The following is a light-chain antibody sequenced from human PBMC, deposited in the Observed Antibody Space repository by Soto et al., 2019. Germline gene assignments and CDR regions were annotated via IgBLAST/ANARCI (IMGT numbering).Light chain of an antibody. J-gene: IGLJ3*02. V-gene: IGLV1-44*01. Sequence: QAVVTQPPSASGTPGQTVTISCSGSSSNIGSNTVNWYQQLPGTAPKLLIYTNNQRPSGVPDRLSGSKSGTSASLAISGLQSEDEADYYCAAWDDSLNGWVFGGGTKLTVL. CDR2: TNN. CDR1: SSNIGSNT. CDR3: AAWDDSLNGWV.